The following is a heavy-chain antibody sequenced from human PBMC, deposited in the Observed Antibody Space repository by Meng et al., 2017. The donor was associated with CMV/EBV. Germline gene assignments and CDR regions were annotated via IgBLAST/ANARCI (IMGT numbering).Heavy chain of an antibody. J-gene: IGHJ4*02. V-gene: IGHV3-23*01. CDR1: GFTFSSYA. CDR3: AKDSQTGTAGY. CDR2: ISGSGGST. Sequence: GESLKISCAASGFTFSSYAMSWVRQAPGKGLEWVSAISGSGGSTYYADSVKGRFTISRDNSKNTLHLQMNSLRAEDTAVYYCAKDSQTGTAGYWGQGTLVTVSS. D-gene: IGHD1-7*01.